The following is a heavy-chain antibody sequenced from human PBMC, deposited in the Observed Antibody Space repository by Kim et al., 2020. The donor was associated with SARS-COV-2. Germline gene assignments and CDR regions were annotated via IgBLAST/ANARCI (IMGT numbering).Heavy chain of an antibody. V-gene: IGHV3-21*01. Sequence: GGSLRLSCAASGFTFSSYSMNWVRQAPGKGLEWVSSISSSSSYIYYADSVKGRFTISRDNAKNSLYLQMNSLRAEDTAVYYCARDPRGRWLQNDAFDIWGQGTMVTVSS. J-gene: IGHJ3*02. CDR2: ISSSSSYI. D-gene: IGHD3-16*01. CDR3: ARDPRGRWLQNDAFDI. CDR1: GFTFSSYS.